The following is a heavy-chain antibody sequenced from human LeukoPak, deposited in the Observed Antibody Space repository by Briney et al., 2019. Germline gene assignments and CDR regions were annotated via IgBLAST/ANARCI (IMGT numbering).Heavy chain of an antibody. Sequence: GGSLRLSCAASGFTFSNYAMNWVRQAPGKGLEYVSAISINGGSTYYANSVKGRFTISRDNSRNTLYLRMGSLRTDDMAVYYCARANYCSNGVCYPDYWGQGTLVTVSS. CDR2: ISINGGST. V-gene: IGHV3-64*01. CDR3: ARANYCSNGVCYPDY. D-gene: IGHD2-8*01. J-gene: IGHJ4*02. CDR1: GFTFSNYA.